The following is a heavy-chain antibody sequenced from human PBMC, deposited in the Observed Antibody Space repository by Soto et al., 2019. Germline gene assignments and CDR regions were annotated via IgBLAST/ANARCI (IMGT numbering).Heavy chain of an antibody. Sequence: QVQLQQWGAGLLKPSETLSLACAVYSGSFSGYYWSWIRQPPGKGLEWIGEIDHTGSTNYNPSLKGRVTISADTSKNQFSLKLTSVTAADTAVYYCARRGGGYYPYYFDYWGQGGLVTVSS. CDR3: ARRGGGYYPYYFDY. D-gene: IGHD3-22*01. J-gene: IGHJ4*02. CDR1: SGSFSGYY. CDR2: IDHTGST. V-gene: IGHV4-34*01.